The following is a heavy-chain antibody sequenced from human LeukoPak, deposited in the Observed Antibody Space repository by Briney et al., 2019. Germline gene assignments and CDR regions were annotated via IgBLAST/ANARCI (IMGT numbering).Heavy chain of an antibody. J-gene: IGHJ5*02. CDR1: GFTFSSYA. D-gene: IGHD2-2*01. Sequence: GGSLRLSCAASGFTFSSYAMSWVRQAPGKGLEWVSAISGRGGSTYYADSVKGRFTISRDKSKNTLYLQMNSLRAEDTAVYYCAREVVPAAMGGVGDNWFDPWGQGTLVTVSS. CDR2: ISGRGGST. CDR3: AREVVPAAMGGVGDNWFDP. V-gene: IGHV3-23*01.